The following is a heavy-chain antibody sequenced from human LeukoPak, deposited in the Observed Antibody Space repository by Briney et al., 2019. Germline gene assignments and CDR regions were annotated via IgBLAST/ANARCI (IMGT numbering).Heavy chain of an antibody. CDR2: ISNSGTT. CDR3: ARDVVVTSSPDAFDI. V-gene: IGHV4-31*03. D-gene: IGHD2-21*02. Sequence: SETLSLTCTVSGDSVTSGGYFWTWIRQHPGKGLEWIGYISNSGTTSYNPSLKSRVSISVDTSNNQFSLRLSSVTAADTAVYYCARDVVVTSSPDAFDIWGQGTMVTVSS. J-gene: IGHJ3*02. CDR1: GDSVTSGGYF.